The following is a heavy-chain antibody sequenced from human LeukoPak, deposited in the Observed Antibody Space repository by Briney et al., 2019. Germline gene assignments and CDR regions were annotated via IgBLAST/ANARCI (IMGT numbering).Heavy chain of an antibody. V-gene: IGHV4-4*02. CDR3: ARDYGGNSASEYYFDY. Sequence: SETLSLTCAVSGGSISSSNWWSWVRQPPGKGLEWIGEIYHSGSTNYNPSLKSRATISVDKSKTQFSLKLSSVTAADTAVYYCARDYGGNSASEYYFDYWGQGTLVTVSS. CDR1: GGSISSSNW. CDR2: IYHSGST. J-gene: IGHJ4*02. D-gene: IGHD4-23*01.